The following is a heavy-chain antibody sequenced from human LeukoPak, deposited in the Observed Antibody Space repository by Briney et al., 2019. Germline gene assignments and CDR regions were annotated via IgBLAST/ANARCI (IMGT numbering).Heavy chain of an antibody. CDR3: ARGQAGRDRLGELPSANT. D-gene: IGHD3-16*02. Sequence: GGSLTLSCAASGFTFSSYEMNWVRQAPGKGLEWVSYISSSGSTIYYADSVKGRFTISRDNAKNSLYLQMNSLRAEDTAVYYCARGQAGRDRLGELPSANTWGQGTLVTVSS. CDR2: ISSSGSTI. V-gene: IGHV3-48*03. CDR1: GFTFSSYE. J-gene: IGHJ5*02.